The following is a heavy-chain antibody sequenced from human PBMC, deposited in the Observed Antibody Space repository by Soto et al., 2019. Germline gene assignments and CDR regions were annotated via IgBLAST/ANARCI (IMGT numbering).Heavy chain of an antibody. Sequence: ASVKVSCKASGYTLTSFYMHWMRQAPGQGLEWMGVIDPSAGSTTYAQKFKGRVRMTRDTFTSTVFMELSSLRSEDTAVYYCARSPRPTGTSLYYFDSWGQRTLVTVSS. D-gene: IGHD6-13*01. CDR1: GYTLTSFY. CDR3: ARSPRPTGTSLYYFDS. V-gene: IGHV1-46*01. J-gene: IGHJ4*02. CDR2: IDPSAGST.